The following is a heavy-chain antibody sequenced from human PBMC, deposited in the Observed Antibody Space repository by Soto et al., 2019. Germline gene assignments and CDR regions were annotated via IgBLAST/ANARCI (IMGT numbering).Heavy chain of an antibody. Sequence: GASVKVSCKASGYTFTSYDINWVRQATGQGLEWMGWMNPNSGNTGYAQKFQGRVTMTRNTSISTAYMELPRLISDDTAVYYCAKGGPSVYWALFDHWGQGTRVTVSS. J-gene: IGHJ4*02. CDR3: AKGGPSVYWALFDH. D-gene: IGHD2-8*01. CDR1: GYTFTSYD. V-gene: IGHV1-8*01. CDR2: MNPNSGNT.